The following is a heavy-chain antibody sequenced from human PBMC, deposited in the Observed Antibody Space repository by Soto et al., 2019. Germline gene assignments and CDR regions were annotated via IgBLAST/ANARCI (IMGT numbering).Heavy chain of an antibody. D-gene: IGHD6-19*01. CDR2: IIPIFGTA. Sequence: QVQLVQSGAEVKKPGSSVKVSCKASGGTFSSYAISWVRQAPGQGLEWMGGIIPIFGTANYAQKFQGRVTITADESTSTEYMELRSLRSEDTAVYYCASGDQWLVRGWFDPWGQGTPVTVSS. CDR1: GGTFSSYA. CDR3: ASGDQWLVRGWFDP. J-gene: IGHJ5*02. V-gene: IGHV1-69*12.